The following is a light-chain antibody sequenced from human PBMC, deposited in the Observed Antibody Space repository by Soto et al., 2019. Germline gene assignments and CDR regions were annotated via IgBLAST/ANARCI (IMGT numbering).Light chain of an antibody. Sequence: EIVMTQSPATLSVSPGERATLSCRASQSVSSNLAWYQQKPGQAPRLLIYVASTRATGIPARFSGSGSGTEFTLTISRLQSEDFAVYYCQQYNNWPPNTFGQGTQLEIK. CDR3: QQYNNWPPNT. V-gene: IGKV3-15*01. J-gene: IGKJ2*01. CDR2: VAS. CDR1: QSVSSN.